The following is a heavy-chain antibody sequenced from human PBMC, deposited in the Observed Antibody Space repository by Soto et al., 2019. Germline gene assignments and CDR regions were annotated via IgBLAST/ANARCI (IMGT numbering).Heavy chain of an antibody. Sequence: SETLSLTCTVSGGSISSYYWSWIRQPPGKGLEWIGYIYYSGSTNYNPSLKSRVTISVDTSKNQFSLKLSSVTAADTAVYYCARGGYYGPGSYYNGAFDIWGQGTMVTVSS. V-gene: IGHV4-59*01. CDR2: IYYSGST. D-gene: IGHD3-10*01. CDR1: GGSISSYY. J-gene: IGHJ3*02. CDR3: ARGGYYGPGSYYNGAFDI.